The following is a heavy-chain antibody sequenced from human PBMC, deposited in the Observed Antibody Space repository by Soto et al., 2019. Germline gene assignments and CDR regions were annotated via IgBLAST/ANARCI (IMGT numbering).Heavy chain of an antibody. CDR1: GFTFDDYA. V-gene: IGHV3-9*01. CDR3: AKGGVVVPADVYYYYYYYMDV. J-gene: IGHJ6*03. Sequence: GGSLRLSCAASGFTFDDYAMHWVRQAPGKGLEWVSGISWNSGSIGYADSVKGRFTISRDNAKNSLYLQMNSLRAEDTALDYCAKGGVVVPADVYYYYYYYMDVWGKGTTVTVSS. CDR2: ISWNSGSI. D-gene: IGHD2-2*01.